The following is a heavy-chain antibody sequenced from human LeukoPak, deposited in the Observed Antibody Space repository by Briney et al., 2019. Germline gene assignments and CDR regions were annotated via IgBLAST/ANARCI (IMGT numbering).Heavy chain of an antibody. J-gene: IGHJ5*02. CDR1: GGSISSSSYY. CDR3: ARDPVNSSSWFPSWFDP. V-gene: IGHV4-39*07. CDR2: IYYSGST. Sequence: SETLSLTCTVSGGSISSSSYYWGWIRQPPGKGLEWIGSIYYSGSTYYNPSLKSRVTISVDTSKNQFSPKLSSVTAADTAVYYCARDPVNSSSWFPSWFDPWGQGTLVTVSS. D-gene: IGHD6-13*01.